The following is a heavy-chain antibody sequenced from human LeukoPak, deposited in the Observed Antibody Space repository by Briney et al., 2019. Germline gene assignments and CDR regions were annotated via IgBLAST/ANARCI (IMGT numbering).Heavy chain of an antibody. D-gene: IGHD2-2*01. CDR3: AKNAYCSSTSCYAYDAFDI. Sequence: GASVKVSCKASGYTFTSYGISWVRQAPGQGLEWMGWISAYNGNTNYAQKLQGRVTMTTDTSTSTAYMELRSLRSDDTAVYHCAKNAYCSSTSCYAYDAFDIWGQGTMVTVSS. V-gene: IGHV1-18*01. J-gene: IGHJ3*02. CDR2: ISAYNGNT. CDR1: GYTFTSYG.